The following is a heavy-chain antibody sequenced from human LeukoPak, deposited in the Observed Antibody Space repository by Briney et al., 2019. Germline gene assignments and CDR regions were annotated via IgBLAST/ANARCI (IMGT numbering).Heavy chain of an antibody. CDR2: IYPGNSDT. D-gene: IGHD4-17*01. V-gene: IGHV5-51*01. Sequence: GESPKISWKGSGYSFTSFWIGRVRQMPGKGLEWMGIIYPGNSDTRYSPSFQGQVTISADNSISTAYLQWSSLKASDTAMYYCARSPSYGDYVLHWGQGTLVTVSS. J-gene: IGHJ4*02. CDR1: GYSFTSFW. CDR3: ARSPSYGDYVLH.